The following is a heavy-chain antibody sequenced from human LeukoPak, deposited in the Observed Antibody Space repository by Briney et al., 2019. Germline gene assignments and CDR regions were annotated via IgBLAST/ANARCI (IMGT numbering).Heavy chain of an antibody. CDR1: GGSITSGDYY. CDR2: IYYTGST. CDR3: ARAGGVTTAPLDLDI. V-gene: IGHV4-30-4*01. J-gene: IGHJ2*01. D-gene: IGHD4-17*01. Sequence: SETLSLTCTVSGGSITSGDYYWSSIRQPPGKGLEWIGYIYYTGSTYYNPSLKSRVTISVDTSKNQFSLKLSSVTAADTAVYYCARAGGVTTAPLDLDIWGRGTLVTVSA.